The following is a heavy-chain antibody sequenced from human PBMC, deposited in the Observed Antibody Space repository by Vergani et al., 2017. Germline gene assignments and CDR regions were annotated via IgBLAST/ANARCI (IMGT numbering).Heavy chain of an antibody. J-gene: IGHJ5*02. V-gene: IGHV4-34*01. D-gene: IGHD3-22*01. CDR2: INHSGST. CDR3: ARTGRYYYDSSGFRRGGYNWLDP. CDR1: GGSFSGYY. Sequence: QVQLQQWGAGLLKPSETLSLTCAVYGGSFSGYYWSWIRQPPGKGLEWIGEINHSGSTNYNPSLKSRVTISVDTSKNQFSLKLSSVTAADTAVYYCARTGRYYYDSSGFRRGGYNWLDPWGQGTLVTVSS.